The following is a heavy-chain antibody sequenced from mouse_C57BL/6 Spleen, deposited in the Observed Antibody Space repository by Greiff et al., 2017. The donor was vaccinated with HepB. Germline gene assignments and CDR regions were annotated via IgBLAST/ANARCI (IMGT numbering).Heavy chain of an antibody. V-gene: IGHV1-54*01. D-gene: IGHD1-1*01. CDR3: ARFTTVVALDY. Sequence: QVQLQQSGAELVRPGPSVKVSCKASGYAFTNYLIEWVKQRPGQGLEWIGVINPGSGGTNYNEKFKGKATLTADKSSSTAYMQLSSLTAEDSAVYFCARFTTVVALDYWGQGTTLTVSS. CDR2: INPGSGGT. CDR1: GYAFTNYL. J-gene: IGHJ2*01.